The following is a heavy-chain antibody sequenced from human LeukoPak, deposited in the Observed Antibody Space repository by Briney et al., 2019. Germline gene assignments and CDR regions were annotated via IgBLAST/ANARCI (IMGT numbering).Heavy chain of an antibody. D-gene: IGHD3-10*02. CDR3: AELGITMIGGV. CDR2: ISPSGGST. V-gene: IGHV1-46*01. J-gene: IGHJ6*04. Sequence: GASVKVSCKASGYTFTSYDINWVRQAPGQGPEWMGVISPSGGSTIYAQKFKGRVTLTRDMSTSTDYLELSSLRSEDTAVYYCAELGITMIGGVWGKGTTVTISS. CDR1: GYTFTSYD.